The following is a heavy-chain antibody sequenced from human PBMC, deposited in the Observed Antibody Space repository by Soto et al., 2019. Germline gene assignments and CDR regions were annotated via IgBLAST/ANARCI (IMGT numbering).Heavy chain of an antibody. D-gene: IGHD6-6*01. CDR1: GGAFGSNS. Sequence: PVEVSSEASGGAFGSNSMWWVRQAPGQGLEWMGGIIPIFGTANYAQKFQGRVTITADESTSTAYMELSSLRSEDTAVYYCAIYSSSSFSLGYWGQGTLVTVSS. J-gene: IGHJ4*02. V-gene: IGHV1-69*13. CDR2: IIPIFGTA. CDR3: AIYSSSSFSLGY.